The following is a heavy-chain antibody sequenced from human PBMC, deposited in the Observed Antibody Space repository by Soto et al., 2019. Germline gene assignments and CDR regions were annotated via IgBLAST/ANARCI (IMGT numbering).Heavy chain of an antibody. CDR1: GGSFSGYY. D-gene: IGHD3-16*01. Sequence: SETLSLTCAVYGGSFSGYYWSWIRQPPGKGLEWIGEINHSGSTNYNPSLKSRVTISVDTSKNQFSLKLSSVTAADTAVYYCARDHGGFYFDYWGQGNLVPVSS. CDR3: ARDHGGFYFDY. J-gene: IGHJ4*02. CDR2: INHSGST. V-gene: IGHV4-34*01.